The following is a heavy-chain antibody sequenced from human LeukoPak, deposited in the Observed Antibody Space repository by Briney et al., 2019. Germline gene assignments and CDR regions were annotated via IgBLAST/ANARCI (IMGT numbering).Heavy chain of an antibody. J-gene: IGHJ4*02. CDR3: TTRLRYFDWTIYDFDY. CDR1: GFTFSNAW. V-gene: IGHV3-15*01. Sequence: PGGSLRLSCAASGFTFSNAWISWVRQAPGKGLEWVCRIKSKTDGGTTDYAAPVQGRFTISRDDSKNTLYLQMNSLKTEGTAVYYCTTRLRYFDWTIYDFDYWGQGTLVTVSS. CDR2: IKSKTDGGTT. D-gene: IGHD3-9*01.